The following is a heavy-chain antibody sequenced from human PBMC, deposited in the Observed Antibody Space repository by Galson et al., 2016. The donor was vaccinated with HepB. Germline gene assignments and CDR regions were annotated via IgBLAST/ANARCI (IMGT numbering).Heavy chain of an antibody. CDR2: ISSDGSDT. CDR1: GFTFSSYG. D-gene: IGHD3-22*01. Sequence: SLRLSCAASGFTFSSYGMHWVRQAPGKGLEWVAVISSDGSDTYYADSVKGRFIISRDNSKNTLNLQMNSLRVEDTAVYYCAKDRRYYDSSGYFWEGYYYDGMDVWGQGTTVTVSS. CDR3: AKDRRYYDSSGYFWEGYYYDGMDV. V-gene: IGHV3-30*18. J-gene: IGHJ6*02.